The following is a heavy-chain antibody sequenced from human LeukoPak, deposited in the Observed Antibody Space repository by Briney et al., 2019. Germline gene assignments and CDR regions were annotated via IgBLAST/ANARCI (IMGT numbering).Heavy chain of an antibody. J-gene: IGHJ6*02. CDR1: GYSFTSYW. V-gene: IGHV5-51*01. D-gene: IGHD2-2*01. CDR2: IYPGDSDT. CDR3: ARHSYCSSTTCYYYYGMDV. Sequence: GESLKISCKGSGYSFTSYWIGWVRQMPGKGLEWMGIIYPGDSDTRYSPSFQGLVTISADKSISTAHLQWSSLKASDTAVYYCARHSYCSSTTCYYYYGMDVWGQGTTVTVSS.